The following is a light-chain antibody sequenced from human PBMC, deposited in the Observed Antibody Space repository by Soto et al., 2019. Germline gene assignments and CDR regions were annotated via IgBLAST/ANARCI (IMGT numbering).Light chain of an antibody. CDR2: GAS. CDR1: QTINNN. J-gene: IGKJ1*01. V-gene: IGKV3-15*01. Sequence: DIVMTQSPATLSMSPGERATLSCRASQTINNNLAWNHQKPGQAPRLLIYGASTRATRILARVSGGGSGTEITLTISSLQSKDFEAYYCQHYYRWPWTFGQGTHVESK. CDR3: QHYYRWPWT.